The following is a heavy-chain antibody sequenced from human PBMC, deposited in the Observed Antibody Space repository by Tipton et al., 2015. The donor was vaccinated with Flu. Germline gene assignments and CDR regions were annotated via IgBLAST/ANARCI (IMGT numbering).Heavy chain of an antibody. J-gene: IGHJ4*02. CDR3: ARVPVFGSGYLFFDS. D-gene: IGHD3-10*01. CDR1: GDPISSSYY. Sequence: TLSLTCTVSGDPISSSYYWGWIRQPPGKGLEWIGSIFYDGTSYHNPSLKSRVTISIDTSNNQFSLNLKSMTAADTAVYFCARVPVFGSGYLFFDSWGQGTLVTVSS. V-gene: IGHV4-39*01. CDR2: IFYDGTS.